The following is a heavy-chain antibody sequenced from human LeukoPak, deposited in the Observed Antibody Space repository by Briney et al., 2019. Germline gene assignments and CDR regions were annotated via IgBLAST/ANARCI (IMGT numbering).Heavy chain of an antibody. CDR3: ARVSSGSYFGYYYYYMDV. V-gene: IGHV3-74*01. J-gene: IGHJ6*03. CDR1: GFTFSNYW. Sequence: GGSLRLSCAASGFTFSNYWMHWVRQAPGKGLVWVSRINSDGSSTSYADSVKGRFTISRYNAKNTLYLQMNSLRAEDTAVYYCARVSSGSYFGYYYYYMDVWGKGTTVTVSS. CDR2: INSDGSST. D-gene: IGHD1-26*01.